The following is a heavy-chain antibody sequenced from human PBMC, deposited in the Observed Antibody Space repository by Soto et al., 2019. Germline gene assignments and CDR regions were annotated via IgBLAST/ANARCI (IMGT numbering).Heavy chain of an antibody. CDR2: TYYRSRWYS. CDR1: GDTVSSNSVA. Sequence: SQTLSLTCVGSGDTVSSNSVAWNWVRQSPSRGLEWLGRTYYRSRWYSDYAVSVRSRIDINADTSKNQVSLQLNSVTPEDTAVYYCARSEEGSDYYYYGMDVWGQGTTVTVSS. V-gene: IGHV6-1*01. D-gene: IGHD3-10*01. J-gene: IGHJ6*02. CDR3: ARSEEGSDYYYYGMDV.